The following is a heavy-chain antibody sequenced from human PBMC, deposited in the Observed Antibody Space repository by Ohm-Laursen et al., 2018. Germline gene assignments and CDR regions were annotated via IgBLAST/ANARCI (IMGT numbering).Heavy chain of an antibody. V-gene: IGHV4-59*12. CDR3: ARGHGYINFDY. J-gene: IGHJ4*02. CDR2: IYYSGTT. CDR1: GGSISSYY. Sequence: SDTLSLTCSVSGGSISSYYWSWIRQPPGKGLEWIGYIYYSGTTSYNPSLRSRVTISMDTSKNQFSLNLTSVTAADTAVYYCARGHGYINFDYWGQGTLVTVSS. D-gene: IGHD5-24*01.